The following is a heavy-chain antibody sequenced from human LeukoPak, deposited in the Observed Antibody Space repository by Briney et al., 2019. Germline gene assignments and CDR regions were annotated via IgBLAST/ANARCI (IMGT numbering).Heavy chain of an antibody. V-gene: IGHV3-7*04. CDR2: IKQDGSKK. CDR3: TRVGYIDEGIDY. Sequence: GGSLRLTCVASGFPFSSYWMTWVRQAPGKGLEWVANIKQDGSKKSYVDSVKGRFTISRDNAKNSLYLQMNSLRAEDTAIYYCTRVGYIDEGIDYWGQGTLVTVSS. CDR1: GFPFSSYW. D-gene: IGHD5-24*01. J-gene: IGHJ4*02.